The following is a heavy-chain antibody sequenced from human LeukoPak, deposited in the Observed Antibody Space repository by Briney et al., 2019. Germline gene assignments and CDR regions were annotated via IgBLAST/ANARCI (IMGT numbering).Heavy chain of an antibody. J-gene: IGHJ3*02. CDR3: AKDYWTGTTAAFDI. CDR1: GFTFSSYG. V-gene: IGHV3-33*06. CDR2: IWYDGSNK. Sequence: QPGGSLRLSCAASGFTFSSYGMHWVRQAPGKGLEWVAVIWYDGSNKYYADSVKGRFTISRDNSKNTLYLQMNSLRAEDTAVYYCAKDYWTGTTAAFDIWGQGTMVTVSS. D-gene: IGHD1-7*01.